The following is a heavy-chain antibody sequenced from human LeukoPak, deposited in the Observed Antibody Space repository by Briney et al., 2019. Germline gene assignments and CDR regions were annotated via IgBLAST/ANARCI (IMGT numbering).Heavy chain of an antibody. Sequence: GGSLRLSCAASGFIFSTYGMHWVRQAPGKGLEWVAFIRFDGSNRYYADSVKGRFTISRDNSNNTLYLQMNSLRAEDTAVYYCALRWTGALDYWGQGTLVTVSS. CDR2: IRFDGSNR. V-gene: IGHV3-30*02. CDR3: ALRWTGALDY. D-gene: IGHD3/OR15-3a*01. CDR1: GFIFSTYG. J-gene: IGHJ4*02.